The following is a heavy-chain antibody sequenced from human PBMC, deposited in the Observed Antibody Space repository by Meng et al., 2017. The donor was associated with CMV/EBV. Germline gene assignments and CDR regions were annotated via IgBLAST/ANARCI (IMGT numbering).Heavy chain of an antibody. CDR2: TYYRSKWYI. CDR1: GDSVSSNSAT. J-gene: IGHJ6*02. Sequence: SQTLSLTCAISGDSVSSNSATWSWIRQSPSRGLEWLGRTYYRSKWYIDYAVSVKSRIDINPDTSKNQFSLQLNAVTHEDTAVYYCARVRCSTTSCYYEYYYGMDVWGQGTTVTVSS. D-gene: IGHD2-2*01. V-gene: IGHV6-1*01. CDR3: ARVRCSTTSCYYEYYYGMDV.